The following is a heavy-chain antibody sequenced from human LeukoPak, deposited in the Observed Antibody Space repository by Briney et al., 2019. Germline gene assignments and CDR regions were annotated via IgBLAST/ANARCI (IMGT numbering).Heavy chain of an antibody. CDR1: GGSITSYY. CDR3: ARDVTASASGSYYFDY. D-gene: IGHD1-26*01. J-gene: IGHJ4*02. CDR2: IYYSGST. V-gene: IGHV4-59*01. Sequence: PSETLSLTCTVSGGSITSYYWSCIRQPPGKGLEWIGYIYYSGSTNYNPSLKSRVTISVDTSKNQFSLKLSSVTAADTAVYYCARDVTASASGSYYFDYWGQGTLVTVSS.